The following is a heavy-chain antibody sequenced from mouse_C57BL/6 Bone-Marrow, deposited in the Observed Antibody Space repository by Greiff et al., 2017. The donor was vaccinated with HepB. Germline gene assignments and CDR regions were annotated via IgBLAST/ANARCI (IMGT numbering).Heavy chain of an antibody. D-gene: IGHD2-5*01. CDR1: GYTFTSYW. Sequence: VQLQQPGAELVKPGASVKLSCKASGYTFTSYWMQWVKQRPGQGLEWIGEIDPSDSYTNYNQKFKGKATLTVDTSSSTAYMQLSSLTSEDSAVYYCARINYSNLFAYWGQGTLVTVSA. CDR3: ARINYSNLFAY. CDR2: IDPSDSYT. V-gene: IGHV1-50*01. J-gene: IGHJ3*01.